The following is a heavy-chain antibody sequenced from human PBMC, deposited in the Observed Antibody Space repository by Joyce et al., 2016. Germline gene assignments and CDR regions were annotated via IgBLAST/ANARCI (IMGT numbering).Heavy chain of an antibody. V-gene: IGHV1-18*01. CDR3: ARVSYYDFWSAFYTN. Sequence: QVQLVQSGAEMREPGGSVRVSCKASGYTFSSNGIGWVRQAPGQGLEWMGWVSIKNGNTDYAQKFQGRVTMTTDTSTSTAYMELRSLESDDTAVYYCARVSYYDFWSAFYTNWGQGTLVTVSS. J-gene: IGHJ4*02. CDR2: VSIKNGNT. CDR1: GYTFSSNG. D-gene: IGHD3-3*01.